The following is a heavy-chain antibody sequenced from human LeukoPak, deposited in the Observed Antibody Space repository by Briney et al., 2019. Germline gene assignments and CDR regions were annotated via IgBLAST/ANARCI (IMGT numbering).Heavy chain of an antibody. CDR1: GFTFSNYW. D-gene: IGHD2-8*01. V-gene: IGHV3-7*05. CDR3: ARDNGNKYYFDY. CDR2: IKQDGSEK. Sequence: GGSLRLSCAASGFTFSNYWMSWVRQAPGKGLEWVANIKQDGSEKYYADSVKGRFTISRDNAKSSLYLQLNSLRAEDTAVYYCARDNGNKYYFDYWGQGTLVTVSS. J-gene: IGHJ4*02.